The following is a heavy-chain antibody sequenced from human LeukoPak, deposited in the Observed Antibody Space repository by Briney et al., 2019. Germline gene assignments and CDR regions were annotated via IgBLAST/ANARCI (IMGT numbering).Heavy chain of an antibody. Sequence: SETLSLTCAVYGGSFSGYYWSWIRQPPGKGLEWIGEINHSGSTNYNPSLKSRVTISVDTSKNQFSLKLSSVTAADTAVYYCARGPYYDILTGSKYYYYYMDVWGKGTTVTVSS. V-gene: IGHV4-34*01. D-gene: IGHD3-9*01. CDR3: ARGPYYDILTGSKYYYYYMDV. J-gene: IGHJ6*03. CDR1: GGSFSGYY. CDR2: INHSGST.